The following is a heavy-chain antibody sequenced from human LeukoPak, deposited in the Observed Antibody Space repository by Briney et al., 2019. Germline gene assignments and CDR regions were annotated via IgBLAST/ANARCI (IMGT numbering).Heavy chain of an antibody. V-gene: IGHV3-74*01. CDR2: IDNDGHGI. CDR1: GFTFSGYC. CDR3: AAGGGWDPSFGVVTHIDA. J-gene: IGHJ6*03. Sequence: GGSLRLSCVTSGFTFSGYCMHWVRQGPEKGLELVSRIDNDGHGIIYEDSVKGRFTTSRDTVKNALYLQMNSLRVEDTAVYYCAAGGGWDPSFGVVTHIDAWGKGTTVVVS. D-gene: IGHD3-3*01.